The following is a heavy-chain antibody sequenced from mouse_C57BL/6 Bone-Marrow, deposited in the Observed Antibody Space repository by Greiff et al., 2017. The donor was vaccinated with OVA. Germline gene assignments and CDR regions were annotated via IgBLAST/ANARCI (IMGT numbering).Heavy chain of an antibody. CDR2: FNPYNDDT. Sequence: QVQLKQSGAELVKPGASVKMSCKASGYTFTTYPIEWMKQTPGKSLEWIGNFNPYNDDTNYNEKFKGKATLTVEKSSSTIYLELSRLTSDDSAVCYCARGHAWRGWCFDVWGTGTTVTVSS. J-gene: IGHJ1*03. CDR1: GYTFTTYP. CDR3: ARGHAWRGWCFDV. D-gene: IGHD3-1*01. V-gene: IGHV1-47*01.